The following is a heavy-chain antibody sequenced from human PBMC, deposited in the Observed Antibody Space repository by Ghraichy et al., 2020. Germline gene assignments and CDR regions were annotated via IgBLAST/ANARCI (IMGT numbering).Heavy chain of an antibody. V-gene: IGHV3-30*18. D-gene: IGHD1-26*01. CDR2: SSHDGSTN. Sequence: GGSLRLSCAGSGITFSSHGMHWVRQAPGKGLEWVAVSSHDGSTNYYADSVKGRFTISRDNSKNTLYLQMNSLRAEDTAVYYCAKEWGYSGSSYQSYFDSWGQGTLVTVSS. CDR3: AKEWGYSGSSYQSYFDS. J-gene: IGHJ4*02. CDR1: GITFSSHG.